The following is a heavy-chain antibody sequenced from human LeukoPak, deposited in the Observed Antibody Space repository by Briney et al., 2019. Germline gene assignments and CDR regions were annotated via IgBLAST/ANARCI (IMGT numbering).Heavy chain of an antibody. D-gene: IGHD5-24*01. CDR1: GYSFTSYW. V-gene: IGHV5-51*01. Sequence: GESLKISCKGSGYSFTSYWIGWVRQMPGKGLERMGIIYPGDSDTRYSPSFQGQVTISADKSISTAYLQWSSLRASDTAMYYCGRHAEMATRDSYYYYYYMDVWGKGTTVTVSS. CDR2: IYPGDSDT. CDR3: GRHAEMATRDSYYYYYYMDV. J-gene: IGHJ6*03.